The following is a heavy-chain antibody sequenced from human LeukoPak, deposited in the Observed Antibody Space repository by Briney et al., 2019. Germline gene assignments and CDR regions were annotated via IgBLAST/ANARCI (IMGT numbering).Heavy chain of an antibody. CDR2: INSDGSST. D-gene: IGHD3-10*01. J-gene: IGHJ5*02. V-gene: IGHV3-74*01. CDR3: AREGLGELTLVDP. Sequence: VSLRLSCAASGFTFSSYWMHWVRQAPGKGLVWVSRINSDGSSTSYADSVKGRFTISRDNAKNTLYLQMNSLRAEDTAVYYCAREGLGELTLVDPWGQGTLVTVSS. CDR1: GFTFSSYW.